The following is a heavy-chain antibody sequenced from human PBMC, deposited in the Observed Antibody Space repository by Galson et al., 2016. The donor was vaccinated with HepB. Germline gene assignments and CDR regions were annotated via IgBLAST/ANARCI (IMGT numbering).Heavy chain of an antibody. Sequence: SETLSLTCAVSGDSISSDNWWSWIRQSPGKGLEWIGDIYHSGLTNYNPSLKSRVTILVDKSKNQFSLRLNSVTAADTAIYYCATGHCRGYSCSPTTHWGQGTLVTVSS. CDR2: IYHSGLT. CDR1: GDSISSDNW. CDR3: ATGHCRGYSCSPTTH. J-gene: IGHJ4*02. D-gene: IGHD2-15*01. V-gene: IGHV4-4*02.